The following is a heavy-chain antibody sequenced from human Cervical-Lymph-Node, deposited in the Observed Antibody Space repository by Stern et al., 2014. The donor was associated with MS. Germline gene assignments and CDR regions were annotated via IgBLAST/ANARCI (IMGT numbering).Heavy chain of an antibody. D-gene: IGHD5-18*01. CDR2: IHNGGAT. V-gene: IGHV3-53*01. CDR3: ARVGRGYISGYSFDY. J-gene: IGHJ4*02. Sequence: VQLVQSGGGLIQPGGSLRLSCAASGFTVSSSYMSWVRQAPGKGLEWVSAIHNGGATYYADSVKGRVTISRDNSKNTLYFQMSSLRAEDTAVYYCARVGRGYISGYSFDYWAQGTLVTVSS. CDR1: GFTVSSSY.